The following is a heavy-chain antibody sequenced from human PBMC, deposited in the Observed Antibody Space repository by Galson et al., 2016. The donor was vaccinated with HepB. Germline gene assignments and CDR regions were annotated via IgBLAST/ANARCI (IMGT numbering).Heavy chain of an antibody. Sequence: PALVTPTQTLTLTCTFSGFSLSTSGVGVGWIRQPPGKALEWLALIYWNDDKRYSPSLKSRLTITKDTSKNQVVLTMTNMDPVDAATYYCAHSPEDLYDYVWGTYRDENVFDIWGQGTMVTVSS. V-gene: IGHV2-5*01. CDR2: IYWNDDK. CDR1: GFSLSTSGVG. CDR3: AHSPEDLYDYVWGTYRDENVFDI. J-gene: IGHJ3*02. D-gene: IGHD3-16*02.